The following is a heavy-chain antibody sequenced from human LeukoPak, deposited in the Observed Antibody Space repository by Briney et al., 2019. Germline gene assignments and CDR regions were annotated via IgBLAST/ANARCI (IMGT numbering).Heavy chain of an antibody. J-gene: IGHJ5*02. CDR3: ARGLKFDWVYYRTGEFEFDL. CDR2: IKEDGSEK. D-gene: IGHD3-9*01. Sequence: PGGSLRLSCEASGFTFRSSWMSWVRQAPGKGLEWVANIKEDGSEKYYLDSVKGRFSISRDNAQNSQYLQMNGLRVEDTAVYYCARGLKFDWVYYRTGEFEFDLWGQGTLVTVSS. CDR1: GFTFRSSW. V-gene: IGHV3-7*01.